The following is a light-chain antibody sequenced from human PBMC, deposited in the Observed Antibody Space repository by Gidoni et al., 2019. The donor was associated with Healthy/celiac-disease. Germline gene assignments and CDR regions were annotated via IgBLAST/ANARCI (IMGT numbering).Light chain of an antibody. CDR3: QQSYRTSLT. Sequence: DIQMTQSPSSLSASVGDRVTITCRASQSISSYLNWYQQKPGKAHKLLIYAASSLQSGVPSRFSGSGSGTDFTLTISSLPPEDFATYYCQQSYRTSLTFGGGTKVEI. J-gene: IGKJ4*01. CDR1: QSISSY. CDR2: AAS. V-gene: IGKV1-39*01.